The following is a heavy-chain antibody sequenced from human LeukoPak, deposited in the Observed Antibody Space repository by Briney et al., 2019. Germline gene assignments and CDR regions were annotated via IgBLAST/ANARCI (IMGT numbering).Heavy chain of an antibody. D-gene: IGHD2-15*01. CDR2: ISGSGTTT. J-gene: IGHJ4*02. Sequence: PGGSLRLSCAASGFTFSSYAMTWVRQTPGKGLEWVSVISGSGTTTYYADSVKGRFTISRDNAKNSLYLQMNSLRDEDTAVYYCARDPRYCSGGSCSYYFDYWGQGTLVTVSS. CDR1: GFTFSSYA. CDR3: ARDPRYCSGGSCSYYFDY. V-gene: IGHV3-48*02.